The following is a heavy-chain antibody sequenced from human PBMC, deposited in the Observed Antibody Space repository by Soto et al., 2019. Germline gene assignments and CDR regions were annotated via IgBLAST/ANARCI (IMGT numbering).Heavy chain of an antibody. D-gene: IGHD3-3*01. CDR1: GFTFSSYA. J-gene: IGHJ6*02. CDR2: ISGSGGST. Sequence: PGGSLRLSCAASGFTFSSYAMSWVRQAPGKGLEWVSAISGSGGSTYYADSVKGRFTISRDNSKNTLYLQMNSLRAEDTAVYYCAKDRGRITIFGVVRNYGMDVWGQGTTVTVSS. V-gene: IGHV3-23*01. CDR3: AKDRGRITIFGVVRNYGMDV.